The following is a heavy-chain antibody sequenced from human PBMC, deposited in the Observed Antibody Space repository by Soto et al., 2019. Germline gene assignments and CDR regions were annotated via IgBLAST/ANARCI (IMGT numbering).Heavy chain of an antibody. CDR3: AVLPLVRYFDWRIRGYYYMDV. CDR2: ISSSSSTI. J-gene: IGHJ6*03. CDR1: GFTFSSYS. D-gene: IGHD3-9*01. V-gene: IGHV3-48*01. Sequence: EVQLVESGGGLVQPGGSLRLSCAASGFTFSSYSMNWVRQAPGKGLEWVSYISSSSSTIYYADSVKGRFTISRDNAKNSLYLQMNSLRAEDTAVYYCAVLPLVRYFDWRIRGYYYMDVWGKGTTVTVSS.